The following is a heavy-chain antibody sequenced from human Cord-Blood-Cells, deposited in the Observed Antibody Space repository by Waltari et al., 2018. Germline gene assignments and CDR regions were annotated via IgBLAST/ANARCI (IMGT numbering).Heavy chain of an antibody. D-gene: IGHD1-26*01. CDR2: ISSSGSTI. CDR3: ARQTDIVGADAFDI. CDR1: GFTFSSYE. V-gene: IGHV3-48*03. Sequence: EVQLVESGGGLVQPGGSLRLSCAASGFTFSSYEMNWVRQAPGEGREWVSYISSSGSTIYYADSVKGRFTISRDNAKNSLYLQMNSLRAEDTAVYYCARQTDIVGADAFDIWGQGTMVTVSS. J-gene: IGHJ3*02.